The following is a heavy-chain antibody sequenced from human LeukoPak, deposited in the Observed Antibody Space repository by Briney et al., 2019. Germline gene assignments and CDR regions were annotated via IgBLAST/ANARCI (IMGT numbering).Heavy chain of an antibody. CDR3: ARSASLVKQWLSFFASPSIQFDP. CDR1: GGSISSSSYY. J-gene: IGHJ5*02. CDR2: IYYSGST. D-gene: IGHD6-19*01. Sequence: PSETLSLTCTVSGGSISSSSYYWGWIRQPPGTGLEWIGSIYYSGSTYYNPSLKSRVTISVDTSKNQFSLKLSSVTAADTAVYYCARSASLVKQWLSFFASPSIQFDPWGQGTLVTVSS. V-gene: IGHV4-39*07.